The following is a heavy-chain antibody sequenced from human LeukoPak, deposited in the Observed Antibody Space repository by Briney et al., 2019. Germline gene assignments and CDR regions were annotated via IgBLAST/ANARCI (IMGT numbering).Heavy chain of an antibody. Sequence: PGGSLRLSCEASGFTFNTHWMNWVRQAPGKGLEWLANIRPDGSEGFYVDSVRGRFTISRDSAKNSVYLQMNNLRAEDTAVYYCSGRSGFSSIYWGQGILVTVSS. D-gene: IGHD2-2*01. CDR3: SGRSGFSSIY. V-gene: IGHV3-7*01. CDR2: IRPDGSEG. J-gene: IGHJ4*02. CDR1: GFTFNTHW.